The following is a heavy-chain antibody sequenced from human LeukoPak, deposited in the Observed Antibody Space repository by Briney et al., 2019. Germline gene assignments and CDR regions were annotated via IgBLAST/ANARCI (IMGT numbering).Heavy chain of an antibody. Sequence: GGSLRLSCAASGFTFSNAWMSWVRQAPGKGLEWAGRIKSKTDGGTTDYAAPVKGRFTISRDDSKNKLYLQMNSLKTEDTAVYYCTTEGPNMVWFGELLAPKRFDPWGQGTLVTVSS. CDR3: TTEGPNMVWFGELLAPKRFDP. V-gene: IGHV3-15*01. CDR1: GFTFSNAW. CDR2: IKSKTDGGTT. D-gene: IGHD3-10*01. J-gene: IGHJ5*02.